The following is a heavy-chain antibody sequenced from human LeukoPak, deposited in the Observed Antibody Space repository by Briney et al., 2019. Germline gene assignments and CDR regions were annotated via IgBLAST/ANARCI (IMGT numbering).Heavy chain of an antibody. D-gene: IGHD1-26*01. V-gene: IGHV4-34*01. CDR3: ARHGSGSSTFGY. J-gene: IGHJ4*02. CDR1: GGSFSGYY. CDR2: INHSGST. Sequence: PSETLSLTCAVYGGSFSGYYWSWIRQPPGKGLEWIGEINHSGSTNYNPSLKSRVTISGDTSKNQFSLKLSSVTAADTAVYYCARHGSGSSTFGYWGQGTLVTVSS.